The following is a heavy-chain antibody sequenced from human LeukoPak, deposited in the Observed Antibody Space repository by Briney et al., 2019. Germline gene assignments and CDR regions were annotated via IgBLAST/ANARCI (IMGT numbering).Heavy chain of an antibody. CDR1: GGSISSYY. J-gene: IGHJ3*02. CDR3: ASTAVVVAATSDAFDI. V-gene: IGHV4-4*07. CDR2: IYTSGST. Sequence: SETLSLTCTVSGGSISSYYWSWIRQPAGKGLEWIGRIYTSGSTNYHPSLKSRVTMSVDTSKNQFSLKLSSVTAADTAVYYCASTAVVVAATSDAFDIWGQGTMVTVSS. D-gene: IGHD2-15*01.